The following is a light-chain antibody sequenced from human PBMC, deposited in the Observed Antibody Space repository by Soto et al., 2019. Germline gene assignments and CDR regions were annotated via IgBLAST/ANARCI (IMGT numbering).Light chain of an antibody. J-gene: IGKJ1*01. CDR2: DAF. V-gene: IGKV1-5*01. Sequence: DIQMTQFPSTLSPSVGNRVTITCRPSQSNSSWLAWYQQKPGIAPELLIYDAFRLESGGTLWFSGSGSRTEFTLTISSLQPDAFAPYYCQQYNSYSWTFGQGAKVDIK. CDR1: QSNSSW. CDR3: QQYNSYSWT.